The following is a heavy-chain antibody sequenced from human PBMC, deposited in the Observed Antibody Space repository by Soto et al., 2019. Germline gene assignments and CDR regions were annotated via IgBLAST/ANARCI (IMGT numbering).Heavy chain of an antibody. J-gene: IGHJ6*02. CDR3: AKDHVGATTRDYYYGMDV. V-gene: IGHV3-33*06. CDR2: IWYDGSNK. D-gene: IGHD1-26*01. Sequence: FLRLSCAASGFTFSSYGMHWVRQAPGKGLEWVAVIWYDGSNKYYADSVKGRFTISRDNSKNTLYLQMNSLRAEDTAVYYCAKDHVGATTRDYYYGMDVWGQGTTVTVSS. CDR1: GFTFSSYG.